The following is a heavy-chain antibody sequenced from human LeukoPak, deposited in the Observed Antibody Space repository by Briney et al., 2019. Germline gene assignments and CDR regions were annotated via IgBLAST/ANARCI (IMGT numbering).Heavy chain of an antibody. Sequence: PGGTLRLSCAASGFTFSSYGMSWVRQAPGKGGEWGSGISGSGGSTYYADSVKGRFTISRDNSKNTLYLRMNSLRAEDTAVYYCAREATYYYDSSGYFDYWGQGTLVTVSS. CDR1: GFTFSSYG. D-gene: IGHD3-22*01. J-gene: IGHJ4*02. CDR2: ISGSGGST. V-gene: IGHV3-23*01. CDR3: AREATYYYDSSGYFDY.